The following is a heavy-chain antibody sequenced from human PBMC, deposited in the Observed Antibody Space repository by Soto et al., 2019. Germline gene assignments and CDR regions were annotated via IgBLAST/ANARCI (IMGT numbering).Heavy chain of an antibody. CDR2: INPNSGGT. CDR3: ARGSTRFLEWLLYHYFDY. Sequence: ASVKVSCKASGYTFTGYYMHWVRQAPGQGLEWMGWINPNSGGTNYAQKFQGRVTMTRDTSISTAYMELSRLRSDDTAVYYCARGSTRFLEWLLYHYFDYWGQGTLVTVSS. V-gene: IGHV1-2*02. D-gene: IGHD3-3*01. J-gene: IGHJ4*02. CDR1: GYTFTGYY.